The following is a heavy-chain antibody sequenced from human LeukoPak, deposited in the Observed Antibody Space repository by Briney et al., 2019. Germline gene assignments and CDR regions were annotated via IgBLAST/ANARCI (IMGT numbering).Heavy chain of an antibody. V-gene: IGHV3-7*01. J-gene: IGHJ6*03. CDR3: VRALSGVNSYYYYYMDV. D-gene: IGHD2-15*01. CDR1: GFTFSSYW. CDR2: IKQDGSEK. Sequence: PGGSLRLSCAASGFTFSSYWMSWVRQAPGKGLEWVANIKQDGSEKYYVDSVKGRFTISRDNAKNSLYLQMNSLRAEDTAVYYCVRALSGVNSYYYYYMDVWGEGTTVTISS.